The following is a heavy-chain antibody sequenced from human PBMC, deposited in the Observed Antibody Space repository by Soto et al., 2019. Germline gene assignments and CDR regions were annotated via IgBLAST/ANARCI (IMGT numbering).Heavy chain of an antibody. J-gene: IGHJ4*02. CDR2: IYYSGST. Sequence: SETLSLTCTVSGGSISSGDYYWSWIRQPPGKGLEWIGYIYYSGSTYYNPSPKSRVTISVDTSKNQFSLKLSSVTAADTAVYYCARGELGGLLRPFDYWGQGTLVTV. CDR3: ARGELGGLLRPFDY. D-gene: IGHD2-2*01. CDR1: GGSISSGDYY. V-gene: IGHV4-30-4*01.